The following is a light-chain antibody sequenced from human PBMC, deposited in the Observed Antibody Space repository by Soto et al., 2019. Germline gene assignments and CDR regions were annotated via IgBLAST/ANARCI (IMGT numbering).Light chain of an antibody. Sequence: DIQMTQSPSSLSASVGDRVTITCRASQSIRSYLNWYQQKPGEAPKLLIYAASTLQSGVPSRFSGSGSGTDFTLTISSLQPEDFATYYCQQSYSSPWTLGQGTKVDIK. J-gene: IGKJ1*01. CDR3: QQSYSSPWT. V-gene: IGKV1-39*01. CDR2: AAS. CDR1: QSIRSY.